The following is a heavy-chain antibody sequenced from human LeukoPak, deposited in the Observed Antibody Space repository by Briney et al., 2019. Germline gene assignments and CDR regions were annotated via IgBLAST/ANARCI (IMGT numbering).Heavy chain of an antibody. CDR2: IYTSGST. V-gene: IGHV4-61*02. Sequence: SETLSLTCTVSGGSISSGTYYWTWIRQPAGKGLEWIGRIYTSGSTNYNPSLKSRVTISVDTSKNQFSLKLSSVTAADTAMYSCARDDPRSSSLPHNAFDIWGQGTMVTVSS. D-gene: IGHD6-6*01. J-gene: IGHJ3*02. CDR3: ARDDPRSSSLPHNAFDI. CDR1: GGSISSGTYY.